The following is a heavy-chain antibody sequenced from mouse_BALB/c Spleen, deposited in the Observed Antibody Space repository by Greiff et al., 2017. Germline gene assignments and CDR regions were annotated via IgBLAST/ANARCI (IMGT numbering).Heavy chain of an antibody. Sequence: EVNVVESGGGLVKPGGSLKLSCAASGFAFSSYDMSWVRQTPEKRLEWVAYISSGGGSTYYPDTVKGRFTISRDNAKNTLYLQMSSLKSEDTAMYYCARRGYWGQGTTLTVSS. J-gene: IGHJ2*01. V-gene: IGHV5-12-1*01. CDR2: ISSGGGST. CDR1: GFAFSSYD. CDR3: ARRGY.